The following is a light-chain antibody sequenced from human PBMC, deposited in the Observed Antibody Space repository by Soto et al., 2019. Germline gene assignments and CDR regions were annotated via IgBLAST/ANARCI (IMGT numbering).Light chain of an antibody. CDR2: SNN. CDR1: SSNIGSND. V-gene: IGLV1-47*01. J-gene: IGLJ2*01. CDR3: AAWDESLSGVV. Sequence: QSVLTQPPSASGTPGQRVTISCSGSSSNIGSNDVIWYQQLPGTAPKLLICSNNQRPTGVPDRFSGSRSGTSASLAISGLRSEDGADYYCAAWDESLSGVVFGGGTMLTVL.